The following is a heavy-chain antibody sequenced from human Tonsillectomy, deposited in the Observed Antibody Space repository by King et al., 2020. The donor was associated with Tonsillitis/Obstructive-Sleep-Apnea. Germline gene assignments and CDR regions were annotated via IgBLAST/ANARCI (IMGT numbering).Heavy chain of an antibody. V-gene: IGHV6-1*01. Sequence: VQLQQSGPGLVKPSQTLSLTCGISGDSVASNSAAWNWIRQSQSRGLEWLGCTYYRSKWYNDYAVSVKSRVTINPETSKNQVSLQLNSVTPEDTAVYYCARDRGSKIDYWGQGTLVTVSS. CDR2: TYYRSKWYN. D-gene: IGHD3-10*01. CDR3: ARDRGSKIDY. J-gene: IGHJ4*02. CDR1: GDSVASNSAA.